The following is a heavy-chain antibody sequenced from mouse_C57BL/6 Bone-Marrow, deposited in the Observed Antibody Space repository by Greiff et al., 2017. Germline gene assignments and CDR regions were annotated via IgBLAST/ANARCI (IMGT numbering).Heavy chain of an antibody. CDR2: IWRGGST. Sequence: VKLMESGPGLVQPSQSLSITCTVSGFSLTSYGVHWVRQSPGKGLEWLGGIWRGGSTDYNAAFMSRLSITKDNSKNKVFFKMNSLQTNETAIYYCAKSKEQHGDYAMDYWGQGTSVTVSS. D-gene: IGHD6-1*01. V-gene: IGHV2-5*01. J-gene: IGHJ4*01. CDR1: GFSLTSYG. CDR3: AKSKEQHGDYAMDY.